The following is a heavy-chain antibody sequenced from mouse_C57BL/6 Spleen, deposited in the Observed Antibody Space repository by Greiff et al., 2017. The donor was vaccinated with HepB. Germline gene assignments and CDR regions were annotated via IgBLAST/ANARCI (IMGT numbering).Heavy chain of an antibody. CDR3: ARDYGEAMDY. D-gene: IGHD1-1*01. J-gene: IGHJ4*01. CDR1: GYTFTDYY. CDR2: IYPGSGNT. Sequence: VHLVESGAELVRPGASVKLSCKASGYTFTDYYINWVKQRPGQGLEWIARIYPGSGNTYYNEKFKGKATLTAEKSSSTAYMQLSSLTSEDSAVYFCARDYGEAMDYWGQGTSVTVSS. V-gene: IGHV1-76*01.